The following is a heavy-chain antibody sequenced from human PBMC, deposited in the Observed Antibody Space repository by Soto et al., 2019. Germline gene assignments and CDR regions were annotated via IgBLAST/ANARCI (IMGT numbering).Heavy chain of an antibody. V-gene: IGHV1-69*01. CDR2: IIPIFGTA. Sequence: QVQLVQSGAEVKKPGSSVKVSCKASGGTFSSYAISWVRQAPGQGLEWMGGIIPIFGTANYAQKFQGRVTITADESTSTAYMEMSSLRSEDTDVYYCSRARITMIVVVTYDAFDIWGQGTMVTVSS. J-gene: IGHJ3*02. CDR3: SRARITMIVVVTYDAFDI. D-gene: IGHD3-22*01. CDR1: GGTFSSYA.